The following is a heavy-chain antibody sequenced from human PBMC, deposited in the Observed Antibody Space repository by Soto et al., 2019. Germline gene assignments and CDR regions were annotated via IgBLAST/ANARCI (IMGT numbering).Heavy chain of an antibody. Sequence: SETLSLTCAVYGGSFSGYYWRWIRQPPGKGLEWIGEINHSGSTNYNPSLKSRVTISVDTSKNQFSLKLSSVTAADTAVYYCARTGREGSYYYYYYGMDVWGQGTTVTVSS. CDR1: GGSFSGYY. CDR2: INHSGST. V-gene: IGHV4-34*01. CDR3: ARTGREGSYYYYYYGMDV. D-gene: IGHD3-10*01. J-gene: IGHJ6*02.